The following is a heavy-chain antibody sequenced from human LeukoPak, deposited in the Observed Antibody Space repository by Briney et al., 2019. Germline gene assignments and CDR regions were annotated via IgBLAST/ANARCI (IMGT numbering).Heavy chain of an antibody. CDR1: GGSISSYY. V-gene: IGHV4-59*01. Sequence: PSETPSLTCTVSGGSISSYYWTWIRQPPGKGLEWIGYIYYSGSTYYSGSTNYNPSLKSRVTISVDTSKNQFSLKLTSVTAADTAVYYCARGGGYYDSSGFDYWGQGTLVTVSS. D-gene: IGHD3-22*01. CDR3: ARGGGYYDSSGFDY. CDR2: IYYSGSTYYSGST. J-gene: IGHJ4*02.